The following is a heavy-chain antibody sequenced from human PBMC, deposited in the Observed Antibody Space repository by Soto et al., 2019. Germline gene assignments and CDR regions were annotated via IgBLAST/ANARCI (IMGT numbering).Heavy chain of an antibody. J-gene: IGHJ5*02. D-gene: IGHD3-10*01. CDR2: ISGYSAYT. Sequence: GVSLRLSSATSGFPFNKYNMNWVRQAPGKGLEWVSSISGYSAYTYYVDSVKGRFTISRDNANNSLFLQMNSLRAEDTALYYCARAPLREVPGVLDWLVRWGQGPMVTVSS. CDR1: GFPFNKYN. CDR3: ARAPLREVPGVLDWLVR. V-gene: IGHV3-21*06.